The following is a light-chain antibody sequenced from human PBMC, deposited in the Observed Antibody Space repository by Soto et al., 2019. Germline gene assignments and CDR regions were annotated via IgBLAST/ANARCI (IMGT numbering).Light chain of an antibody. CDR2: DAS. CDR3: QQYDNLPRT. J-gene: IGKJ4*01. Sequence: DIQMPQSPSSLSASVGDRVTITCQASQDISNYLNWYQQKPGKAPKLLIYDASNLETGVPSRFSGSGSGTDFTFTISSLQPEDIATYYCQQYDNLPRTFGGGTKVGI. V-gene: IGKV1-33*01. CDR1: QDISNY.